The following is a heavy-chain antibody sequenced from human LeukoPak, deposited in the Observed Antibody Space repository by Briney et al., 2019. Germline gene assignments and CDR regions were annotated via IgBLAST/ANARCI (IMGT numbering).Heavy chain of an antibody. CDR1: GFTVSSNY. Sequence: GGSLRLSCAASGFTVSSNYMSWVRQAPGKGLEWVSVIYSGGSTYYADSVKGRFTISRDNSKNTLYLQMNSLRAEGTAVYYCARGRSGSYSPTWDYWGQGTLVTVSS. CDR3: ARGRSGSYSPTWDY. J-gene: IGHJ4*02. V-gene: IGHV3-53*01. D-gene: IGHD1-26*01. CDR2: IYSGGST.